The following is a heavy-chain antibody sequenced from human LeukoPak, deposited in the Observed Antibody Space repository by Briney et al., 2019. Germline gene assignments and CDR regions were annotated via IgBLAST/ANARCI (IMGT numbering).Heavy chain of an antibody. Sequence: GGSLRLSCAASGFGFSYAWMSWVRQAPGKGPEWIGRIKRKSDGETTDYAAPVKGRFTISRDDSKNTLFLQMNSLTAEDTAFYYCTTAPSGYAYMNGWHLDYWGQGALVTVSS. V-gene: IGHV3-15*01. CDR1: GFGFSYAW. CDR2: IKRKSDGETT. D-gene: IGHD5-18*01. CDR3: TTAPSGYAYMNGWHLDY. J-gene: IGHJ4*02.